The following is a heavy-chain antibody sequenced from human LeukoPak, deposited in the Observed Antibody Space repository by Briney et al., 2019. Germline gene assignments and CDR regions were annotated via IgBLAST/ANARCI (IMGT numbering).Heavy chain of an antibody. CDR3: ARCSSSRYANFDY. CDR2: IYGSGGA. Sequence: SETLSITCSVSRGFSSSYYWSWIRQPPGKGLEWIGYIYGSGGANYNPSLYSRVTISIVTSKNQFSLTLTSVTAADTGVYYCARCSSSRYANFDYWGQGALVTVSS. D-gene: IGHD6-13*01. V-gene: IGHV4-59*08. CDR1: RGFSSSYY. J-gene: IGHJ4*02.